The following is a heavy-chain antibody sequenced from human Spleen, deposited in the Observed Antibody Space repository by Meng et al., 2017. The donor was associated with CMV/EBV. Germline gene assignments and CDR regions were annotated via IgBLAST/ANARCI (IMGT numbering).Heavy chain of an antibody. Sequence: VQLVESGGTLVQPGGSLRLSCAASGFTFSSNGMHWVRQAPGKGLEWVAFIQYDEKNKFYADSVKGRFTISRDISKNTLYLQMDSLKTEDTAVYYCAKDNPAIAHWGQGTLVTVSS. D-gene: IGHD2-21*01. CDR2: IQYDEKNK. J-gene: IGHJ4*02. CDR1: GFTFSSNG. CDR3: AKDNPAIAH. V-gene: IGHV3-30*02.